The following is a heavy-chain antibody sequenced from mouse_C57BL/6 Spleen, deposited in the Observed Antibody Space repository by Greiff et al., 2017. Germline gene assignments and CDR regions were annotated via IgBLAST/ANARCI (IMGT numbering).Heavy chain of an antibody. CDR1: GYTFTSYW. J-gene: IGHJ2*01. V-gene: IGHV1-64*01. D-gene: IGHD1-1*01. Sequence: QVQLQQPGAELVKPGASVKLSCKASGYTFTSYWMHWVKQRPGQGLEWIGMIHPNSGSTNYNEKFKSKATLTVDKSSSTAYMPLSSLTSEDSAVYYCAREVTTVVAEGYFDYWGQGTTLTVAS. CDR2: IHPNSGST. CDR3: AREVTTVVAEGYFDY.